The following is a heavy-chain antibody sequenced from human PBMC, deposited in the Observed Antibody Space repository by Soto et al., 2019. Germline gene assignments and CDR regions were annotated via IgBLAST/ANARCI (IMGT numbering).Heavy chain of an antibody. CDR3: ARDHSSTSSWFGELLLDNNWFDP. CDR2: IIPIFGTA. D-gene: IGHD3-10*01. J-gene: IGHJ5*02. CDR1: GGTFSSYA. Sequence: GASVKVSCKASGGTFSSYAISWVRQAPGQGLEWMGGIIPIFGTANYAQKFQGRVTITADKSTSTAYMELSSLRSEDTAVYYCARDHSSTSSWFGELLLDNNWFDPWGQGTLVTVSS. V-gene: IGHV1-69*06.